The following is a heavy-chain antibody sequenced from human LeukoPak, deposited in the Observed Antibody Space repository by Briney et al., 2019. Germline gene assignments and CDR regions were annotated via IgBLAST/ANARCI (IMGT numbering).Heavy chain of an antibody. CDR2: ITPIFNSA. CDR3: ARVERTQTTVTLGGYYIMDV. CDR1: GGTFINFA. D-gene: IGHD4-17*01. J-gene: IGHJ6*04. Sequence: SVTVSCKASGGTFINFAITWVRQAPGQGLEWMGGITPIFNSANYPQRFQGRVTITADKPTSTAYMELSSLTSEDTAVYYCARVERTQTTVTLGGYYIMDVWGKGTMVTVSS. V-gene: IGHV1-69*06.